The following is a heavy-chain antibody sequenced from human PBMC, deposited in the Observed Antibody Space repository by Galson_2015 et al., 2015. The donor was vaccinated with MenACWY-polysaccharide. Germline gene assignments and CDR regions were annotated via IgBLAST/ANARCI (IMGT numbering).Heavy chain of an antibody. CDR1: GFTFGDYA. J-gene: IGHJ4*02. CDR2: IRCKASGETT. Sequence: SLRLSCAASGFTFGDYAMAWFRQAPGKGLEWVGFIRCKASGETTGYAASVKGRFTISRDDSKSTAYLQMNSLQTEDTGIYYCTRDRPIDYWGQGTLVTVCS. CDR3: TRDRPIDY. V-gene: IGHV3-49*03.